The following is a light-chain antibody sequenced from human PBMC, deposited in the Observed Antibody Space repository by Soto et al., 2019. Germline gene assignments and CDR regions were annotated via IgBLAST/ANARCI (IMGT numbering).Light chain of an antibody. CDR2: DVS. Sequence: QSVLTQPASVSGSPGQSITISCTGTSSDVGGYNYVSWYQQHPGKAPKLMIYDVSYRPSGVSDRFSGSKSGNTASLTISGLQSEDEADYYCYSYTSGSSYVFGTGTKLTVL. CDR3: YSYTSGSSYV. V-gene: IGLV2-14*01. J-gene: IGLJ1*01. CDR1: SSDVGGYNY.